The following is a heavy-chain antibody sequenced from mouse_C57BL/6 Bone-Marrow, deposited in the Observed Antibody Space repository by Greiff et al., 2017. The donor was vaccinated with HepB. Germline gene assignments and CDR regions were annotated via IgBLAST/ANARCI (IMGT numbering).Heavy chain of an antibody. CDR2: ISSGGDYI. V-gene: IGHV5-9-1*02. CDR3: TRGQRRPSWFAY. CDR1: GFTFSSYA. D-gene: IGHD3-2*02. Sequence: EVKVVESGEGLVKPGGSLKLSCAASGFTFSSYAMSWVRQTPEKRLEWVAYISSGGDYIYYADTVKGRFTISRDNARNTLYLQMSSLKSEDTAMYYCTRGQRRPSWFAYWGQGTLVTVSA. J-gene: IGHJ3*01.